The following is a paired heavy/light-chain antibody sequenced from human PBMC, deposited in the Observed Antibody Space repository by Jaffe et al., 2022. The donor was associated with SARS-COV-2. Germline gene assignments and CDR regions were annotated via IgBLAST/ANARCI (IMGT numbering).Heavy chain of an antibody. Sequence: EVQLLESGGGLVQPGGSLRLSCVASGFTFNNYAMAWVRQAPGKGLEWVSAISASGSTTFFADSVKGRFTIFRDNSKNTLSLQMNSLRVEDTAVYYCAKHLGAMGFYNWFDSWGQGTLVTVSS. CDR1: GFTFNNYA. D-gene: IGHD5-18*01. V-gene: IGHV3-23*01. CDR3: AKHLGAMGFYNWFDS. CDR2: ISASGSTT. J-gene: IGHJ5*01.
Light chain of an antibody. Sequence: QSVLTQPPSVSAAPGQKVTISCSGSSSNIGNNYVSWYQQLPGTAPKLLIYEDNIRPLQIPDRFSGSKSGTSATLGITGLQAGDEADYYCGTWDSSLRAGVFGGGTKLTVL. CDR3: GTWDSSLRAGV. CDR1: SSNIGNNY. CDR2: EDN. J-gene: IGLJ3*02. V-gene: IGLV1-51*02.